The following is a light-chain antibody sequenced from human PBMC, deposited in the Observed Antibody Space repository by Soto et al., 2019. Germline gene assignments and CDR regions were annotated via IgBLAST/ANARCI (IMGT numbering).Light chain of an antibody. CDR2: GAS. J-gene: IGKJ2*01. CDR3: QQYHDSPMNT. Sequence: VLPQSPDTLSLSPGDRATLSCRASQSVRSTFLAWYQQKPGQAPRLLIYGASNRAAGIPERFSGSASGTEFTLTIGRQEPDDSAVYYCQQYHDSPMNTFGQGTKLQIK. V-gene: IGKV3-20*01. CDR1: QSVRSTF.